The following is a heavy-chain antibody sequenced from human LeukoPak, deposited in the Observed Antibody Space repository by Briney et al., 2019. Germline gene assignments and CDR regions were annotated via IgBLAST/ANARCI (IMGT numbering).Heavy chain of an antibody. Sequence: SETLSLTCTVSGGSISSYYWSWIRQPPGKGLEWIGEINHSGSTNYNPSLKSRVTISVDTSKNQFSLKLSSVTAADTAVYYCARMVRGVIRFDPWGQGTLVTVSS. D-gene: IGHD3-10*01. CDR1: GGSISSYY. V-gene: IGHV4-34*01. CDR2: INHSGST. J-gene: IGHJ5*02. CDR3: ARMVRGVIRFDP.